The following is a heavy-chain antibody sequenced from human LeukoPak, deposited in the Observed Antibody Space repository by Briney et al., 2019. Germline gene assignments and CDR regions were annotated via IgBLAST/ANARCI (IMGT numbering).Heavy chain of an antibody. D-gene: IGHD3-22*01. V-gene: IGHV3-30*03. J-gene: IGHJ4*02. Sequence: GRSLRLSCAASGFTFSSYGMHWVRQAPGKGLEWVAVISYDGSNKYYADSVKGRFTISRDNAENSLYLQMNSLRAEDTAVYYCARDRSGYPDFDYWGQGTLVTVSS. CDR1: GFTFSSYG. CDR2: ISYDGSNK. CDR3: ARDRSGYPDFDY.